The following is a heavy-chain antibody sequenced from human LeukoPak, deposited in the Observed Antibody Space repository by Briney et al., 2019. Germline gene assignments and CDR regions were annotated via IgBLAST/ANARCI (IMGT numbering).Heavy chain of an antibody. CDR3: ARGRYCTATTCSGGDAFDI. V-gene: IGHV4-4*07. CDR2: IYTSAST. D-gene: IGHD2-8*02. J-gene: IGHJ3*02. Sequence: SETLSLTCTVSGGSISSYYWSWIRQPAGKGLEWIGRIYTSASTNYNPSLKSRVTLSVDASKNQFSLKLTSVTAADTAVYYCARGRYCTATTCSGGDAFDIWGLGTVVTVSS. CDR1: GGSISSYY.